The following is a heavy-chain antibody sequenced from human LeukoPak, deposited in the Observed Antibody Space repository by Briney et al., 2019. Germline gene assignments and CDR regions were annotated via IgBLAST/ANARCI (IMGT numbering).Heavy chain of an antibody. V-gene: IGHV4-59*01. CDR2: FYYSGSA. D-gene: IGHD1-26*01. J-gene: IGHJ5*02. CDR1: GGSLTNYY. CDR3: ARAAHRGSYVWFDP. Sequence: SETLSLTCTVSGGSLTNYYWSWVRQPPGKGLEWIGYFYYSGSANYNPSLKSRVTISVDTSKNHFSLKLTSVTAADTAVYYCARAAHRGSYVWFDPWGQGTLVTVSS.